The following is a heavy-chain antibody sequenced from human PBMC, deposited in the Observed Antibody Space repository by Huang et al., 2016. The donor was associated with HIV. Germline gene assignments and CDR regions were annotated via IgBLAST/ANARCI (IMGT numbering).Heavy chain of an antibody. CDR3: AHLPDPSSPWTDY. D-gene: IGHD1-1*01. CDR1: GFTFDDFS. Sequence: EVHLVESGGGLVQPGRSLRLSCGASGFTFDDFSMHWVRQVPGKGREDVAGITGDSDRVFYAASVKGRFTISRDNAKNSLYLQMNSLRVEDTALYYCAHLPDPSSPWTDYWGQGTLVTVSS. V-gene: IGHV3-9*01. J-gene: IGHJ4*02. CDR2: ITGDSDRV.